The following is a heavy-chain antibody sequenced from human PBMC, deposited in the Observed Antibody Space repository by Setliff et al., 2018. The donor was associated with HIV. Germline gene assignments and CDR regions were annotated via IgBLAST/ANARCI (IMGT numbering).Heavy chain of an antibody. J-gene: IGHJ4*02. D-gene: IGHD3-10*01. CDR2: ISHGGATK. Sequence: PGGSLRLSCEASGFPLYTYDMNWVRQAPGKALEWISFISHGGATKYYADSVKGRFTISRDNAKNSLYLVMNDLRPEDTAVYYCARLRPYNSALDYWGQGTLVTVSS. CDR3: ARLRPYNSALDY. CDR1: GFPLYTYD. V-gene: IGHV3-48*01.